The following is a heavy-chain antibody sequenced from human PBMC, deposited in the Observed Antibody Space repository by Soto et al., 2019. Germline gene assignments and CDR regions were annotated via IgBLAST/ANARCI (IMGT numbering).Heavy chain of an antibody. V-gene: IGHV1-24*01. D-gene: IGHD5-18*01. CDR3: ATTPYSGSHYYFYGMDV. CDR1: GHTLSELS. J-gene: IGHJ6*01. CDR2: FVPGHGET. Sequence: QVQLIQSGAEVRKPGASVRVSCQVSGHTLSELSIHWVRQAPGKGLEWMGGFVPGHGETIYAQRFQDRVTMTEDTSTETAYMALSSLTSEDTAVYYCATTPYSGSHYYFYGMDVWGQGTTVTVAS.